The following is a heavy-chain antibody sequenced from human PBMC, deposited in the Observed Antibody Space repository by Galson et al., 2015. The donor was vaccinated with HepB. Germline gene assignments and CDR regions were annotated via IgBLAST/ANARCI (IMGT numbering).Heavy chain of an antibody. Sequence: SLRLSCAASEFIFSNYNMDWVRQAPGKGLEWVSSISTGSTYIRYADSVKGRFTVSGDSARNSLYLQMSRLSVEDTAVYFCARVGRYGSGSYYDFWGQGTLVTVSS. V-gene: IGHV3-21*01. CDR1: EFIFSNYN. CDR3: ARVGRYGSGSYYDF. J-gene: IGHJ4*02. CDR2: ISTGSTYI. D-gene: IGHD3-10*01.